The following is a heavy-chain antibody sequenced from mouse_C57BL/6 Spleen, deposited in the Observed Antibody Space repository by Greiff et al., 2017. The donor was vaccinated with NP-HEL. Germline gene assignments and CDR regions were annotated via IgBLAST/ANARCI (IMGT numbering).Heavy chain of an antibody. D-gene: IGHD2-4*01. CDR3: AREGDDYDGFAY. V-gene: IGHV1-64*01. J-gene: IGHJ3*01. CDR2: IHPNSGST. CDR1: GYTFTSYW. Sequence: QVQLQQSGAELVKPGASVKLSCKASGYTFTSYWMHWVKQRPGQGLEWIGMIHPNSGSTNYNEKFKSKATLTVDKSSSTAYMQLSSLTSEDSAVYYCAREGDDYDGFAYWGQGTLVTVSA.